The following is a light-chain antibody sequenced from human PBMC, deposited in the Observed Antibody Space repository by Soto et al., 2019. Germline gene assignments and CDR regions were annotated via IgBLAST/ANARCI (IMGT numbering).Light chain of an antibody. Sequence: QSALTQPASVSGSPGQSITISWTGTSSDVGIYNYVSWYQQHPGKAPKLMIYQVTNRPSGVSNRFSGSKSGNTASLTISGLQAEDEADYYCSSYTGSTNYVFGTGTKVTVL. J-gene: IGLJ1*01. CDR1: SSDVGIYNY. CDR2: QVT. V-gene: IGLV2-14*01. CDR3: SSYTGSTNYV.